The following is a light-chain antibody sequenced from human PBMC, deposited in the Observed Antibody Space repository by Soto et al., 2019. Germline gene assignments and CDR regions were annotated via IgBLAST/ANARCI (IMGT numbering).Light chain of an antibody. Sequence: QSALTQPASVSGSPGQSITISCTGTRSDVGTYNYVSWYQQHPGKAPKLMIYDVSNRPSGVSNRFSGSKSGNTASLTISGLQAEDEADYYCSSYTSSSTLYVFGTGTKLTVL. CDR3: SSYTSSSTLYV. CDR1: RSDVGTYNY. CDR2: DVS. J-gene: IGLJ1*01. V-gene: IGLV2-14*01.